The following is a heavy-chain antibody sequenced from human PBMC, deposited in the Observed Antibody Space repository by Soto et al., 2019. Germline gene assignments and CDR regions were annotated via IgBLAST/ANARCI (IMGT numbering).Heavy chain of an antibody. D-gene: IGHD1-26*01. CDR1: GFTVSSNY. CDR3: ARGGAAAAPFDY. Sequence: GGSLRLSCAASGFTVSSNYMSWVRQAPGKGLEWVSVIYSGGSTYYADSVKGRFTISRDNSKNTLYLQMNRLRAEDTAVYYCARGGAAAAPFDYWGQGTLVTVSS. V-gene: IGHV3-53*01. CDR2: IYSGGST. J-gene: IGHJ4*02.